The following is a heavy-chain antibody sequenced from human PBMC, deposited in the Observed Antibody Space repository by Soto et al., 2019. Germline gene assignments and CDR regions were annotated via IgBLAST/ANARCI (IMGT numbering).Heavy chain of an antibody. CDR3: AREVVSGGCSGGSCYPYYYYYGMDV. Sequence: PSETLSLTCAVSGGSISSGGYYWSWIRQHPGKGLEWIGYIYYSGSTYYNPSLKSRVTISVDTSKNQFSLKLSSVTAADTAVYYCAREVVSGGCSGGSCYPYYYYYGMDVWGQGTTVTVSS. V-gene: IGHV4-31*11. CDR2: IYYSGST. J-gene: IGHJ6*02. D-gene: IGHD2-15*01. CDR1: GGSISSGGYY.